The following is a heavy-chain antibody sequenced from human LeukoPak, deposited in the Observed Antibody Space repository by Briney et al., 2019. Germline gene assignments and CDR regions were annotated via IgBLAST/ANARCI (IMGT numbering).Heavy chain of an antibody. V-gene: IGHV3-74*01. D-gene: IGHD5-12*01. Sequence: GRSLRLSCTASGFTFSRHWMHWVRQAPGKGLVLVSRINIDGSIRSYADSVRGRVTISRDNAKDTPYLQMNSLRGEDTAVYYCARVNPNIDWYFDLWGRGTLVTVSS. CDR1: GFTFSRHW. CDR2: INIDGSIR. J-gene: IGHJ2*01. CDR3: ARVNPNIDWYFDL.